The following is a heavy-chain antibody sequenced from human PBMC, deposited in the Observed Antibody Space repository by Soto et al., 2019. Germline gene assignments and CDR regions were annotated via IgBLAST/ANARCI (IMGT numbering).Heavy chain of an antibody. CDR3: AKPPVVTASYYYQDMDV. Sequence: EVQLLESGGGLVQPGGSLRLSCAASGFPFTTYPMNWVRQAPGKGLEWASGISGSGISTYYADSVKGRFTISRDNSKNTVFLQMNSLRAEDTALYYCAKPPVVTASYYYQDMDVWGQGTAVTVSS. D-gene: IGHD2-2*01. V-gene: IGHV3-23*01. J-gene: IGHJ6*02. CDR1: GFPFTTYP. CDR2: ISGSGIST.